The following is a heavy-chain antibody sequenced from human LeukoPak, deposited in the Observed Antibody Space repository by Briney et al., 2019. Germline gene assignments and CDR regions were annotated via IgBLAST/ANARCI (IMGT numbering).Heavy chain of an antibody. CDR3: ARGGYSYGPYFDY. CDR2: ISYDGSNK. CDR1: GFTFSSYA. D-gene: IGHD5-18*01. Sequence: GRSLRLSCAASGFTFSSYAMHWVHQAPGKGLEWVAVISYDGSNKYYADSVKGRFTISRDNSKNTLYLQMNSLRAEDTAVYYCARGGYSYGPYFDYWGQGTLVTVSS. V-gene: IGHV3-30-3*01. J-gene: IGHJ4*02.